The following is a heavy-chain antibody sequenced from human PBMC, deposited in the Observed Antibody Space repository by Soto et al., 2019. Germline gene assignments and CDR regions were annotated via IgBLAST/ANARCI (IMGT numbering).Heavy chain of an antibody. CDR2: ISSSGSTI. V-gene: IGHV3-11*01. CDR1: GFTFSDHY. Sequence: GGSLRLSCAASGFTFSDHYMSWIRQAPGKGLEWVSYISSSGSTIYYADSVKGRFTISMDSAKNSLYLQMNSLRAEDTAVYYCARDNLYDSSGYYYFAFDIWGQGTMVTVSS. CDR3: ARDNLYDSSGYYYFAFDI. D-gene: IGHD3-22*01. J-gene: IGHJ3*02.